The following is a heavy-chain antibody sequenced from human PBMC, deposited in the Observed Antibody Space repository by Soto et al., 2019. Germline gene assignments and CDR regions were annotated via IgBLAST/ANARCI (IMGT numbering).Heavy chain of an antibody. Sequence: HPGGSLRLSCAASGFTFSSYGMHWVRQAPGKGLEWVAVIWYDGSNKYYADSVKGRFTISRDNSKNTLYLQMNSLRAEDTAVYYCARDDTDGSSVFSTDYYYGMDVWGQGTTVTVSS. CDR2: IWYDGSNK. J-gene: IGHJ6*02. CDR1: GFTFSSYG. D-gene: IGHD6-25*01. V-gene: IGHV3-33*01. CDR3: ARDDTDGSSVFSTDYYYGMDV.